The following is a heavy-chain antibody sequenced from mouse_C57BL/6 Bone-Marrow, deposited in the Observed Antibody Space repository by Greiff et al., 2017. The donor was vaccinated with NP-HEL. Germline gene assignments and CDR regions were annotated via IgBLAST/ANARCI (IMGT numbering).Heavy chain of an antibody. CDR2: IYPGSGST. CDR3: ARGRVYYFDY. V-gene: IGHV1-55*01. CDR1: GYTFTGYR. Sequence: VQLQQPGAELVKPGASVTMSCKASGYTFTGYRITWVKQRPGQGLEWIGVIYPGSGSTNYNEKFKSKATLAVDTSSSTGYMQLSSLTSEDSAIYYCARGRVYYFDYWGQGTTLTVSS. J-gene: IGHJ2*01.